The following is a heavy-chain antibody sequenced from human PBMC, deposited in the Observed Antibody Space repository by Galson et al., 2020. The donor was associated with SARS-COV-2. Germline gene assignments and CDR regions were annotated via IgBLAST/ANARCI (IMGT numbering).Heavy chain of an antibody. CDR1: GGSISSGGYY. CDR2: IYYSGST. D-gene: IGHD3-3*01. Sequence: SETLSLTCTVSGGSISSGGYYWSWIRQHPGKGLEWIGYIYYSGSTYYNPSLKSRVTISVDTSKNQFSLKLSSVTAADTAVYYCARDKGITVCGVVITGWVDSCGKRALSIVPS. CDR3: ARDKGITVCGVVITGWVDS. J-gene: IGHJ5*01. V-gene: IGHV4-31*03.